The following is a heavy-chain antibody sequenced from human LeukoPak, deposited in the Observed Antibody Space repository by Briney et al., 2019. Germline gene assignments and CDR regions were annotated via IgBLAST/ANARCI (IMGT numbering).Heavy chain of an antibody. V-gene: IGHV5-51*01. J-gene: IGHJ3*02. CDR2: IYPGDSDT. D-gene: IGHD5-24*01. CDR1: GYNFTSYW. CDR3: ARGVEMATLNAFDI. Sequence: GESLKISCKGSGYNFTSYWIGWVRQMPGKGLEWMGIIYPGDSDTRYSPSLQGQVTISADKSISTAYLQWSSLRASDTAMHYCARGVEMATLNAFDIWGQGTMVTVSS.